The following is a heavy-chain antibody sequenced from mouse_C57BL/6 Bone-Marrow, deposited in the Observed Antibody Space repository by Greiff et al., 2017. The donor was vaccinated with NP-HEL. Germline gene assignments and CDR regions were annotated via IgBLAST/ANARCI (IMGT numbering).Heavy chain of an antibody. V-gene: IGHV5-9-1*02. CDR2: ISGGGDSI. CDR1: GFTFRSYA. CDR3: TRDMGWLKFDY. J-gene: IGHJ2*01. D-gene: IGHD2-3*01. Sequence: EVKLVESGEGLVKPGGSLKLSCAASGFTFRSYAMSWVRQTPEKRLEWVPYISGGGDSISYAAPVKGRFTISRDNARNTLYLQMSSLKSEDTAMCYCTRDMGWLKFDYWGQGTTLTVSS.